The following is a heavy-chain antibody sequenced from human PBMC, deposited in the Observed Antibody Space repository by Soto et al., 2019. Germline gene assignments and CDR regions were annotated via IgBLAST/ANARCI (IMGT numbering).Heavy chain of an antibody. CDR3: ARPFDTSGWYDH. Sequence: GESLKISCKGSGYSFTSYWIAWVRQLPGKGLECMWIIYPGDSDTRYSPSFEGQVTISADNSINTAYLQWSSLKASDSAMYYCARPFDTSGWYDHWGQGTLVTVSS. J-gene: IGHJ5*02. D-gene: IGHD6-19*01. V-gene: IGHV5-51*01. CDR2: IYPGDSDT. CDR1: GYSFTSYW.